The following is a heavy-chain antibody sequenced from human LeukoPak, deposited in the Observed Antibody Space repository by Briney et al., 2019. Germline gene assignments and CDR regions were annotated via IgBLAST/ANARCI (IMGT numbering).Heavy chain of an antibody. Sequence: SETLSLTCTVSGGSISSGGYYWSWIRQHPGKGLEWIGYIYYSGSTYYNPSLKSRVTISVDTSKNQFSLKLSSVTAADTAVYYCARDHYLGIGYCSSTSCLDYWGQGALVSVSS. V-gene: IGHV4-31*03. J-gene: IGHJ4*02. CDR3: ARDHYLGIGYCSSTSCLDY. D-gene: IGHD2-2*01. CDR1: GGSISSGGYY. CDR2: IYYSGST.